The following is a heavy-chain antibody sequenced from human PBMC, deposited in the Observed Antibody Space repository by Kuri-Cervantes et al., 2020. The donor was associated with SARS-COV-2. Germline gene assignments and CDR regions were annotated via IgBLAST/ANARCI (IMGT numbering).Heavy chain of an antibody. CDR2: ISYDGSNK. CDR1: GFTFSSYA. J-gene: IGHJ2*01. V-gene: IGHV3-30*07. CDR3: AKCLPVTTYHFGYFDL. D-gene: IGHD4-17*01. Sequence: GGSLRLSXAASGFTFSSYAMHWVRQAPGKGLEWVAVISYDGSNKYYADSVKGRFTISRDNSMHTLYLQMNSLRSDDTAVYYCAKCLPVTTYHFGYFDLWGRGTLVTVSS.